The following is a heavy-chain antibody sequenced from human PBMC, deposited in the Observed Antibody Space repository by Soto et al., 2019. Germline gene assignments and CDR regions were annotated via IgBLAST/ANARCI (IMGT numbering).Heavy chain of an antibody. CDR3: ARECSSWYSYNWFAP. CDR2: ITKSSSTI. J-gene: IGHJ5*02. Sequence: EVQLVESGGGLVQPGGSLRLSCTASGFTFTSYAMNWVRQAPGKGLEWISYITKSSSTIYYADSVKGRFTIARDNAQNSLDLQMNSLRAEDTAVYYCARECSSWYSYNWFAPWGQGTLVTVSS. V-gene: IGHV3-48*01. CDR1: GFTFTSYA. D-gene: IGHD6-13*01.